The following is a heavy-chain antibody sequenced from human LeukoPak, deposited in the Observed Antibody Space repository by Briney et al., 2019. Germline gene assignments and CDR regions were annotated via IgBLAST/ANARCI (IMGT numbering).Heavy chain of an antibody. J-gene: IGHJ4*02. CDR2: ISPSGGIT. D-gene: IGHD2-8*02. CDR1: GFTFSSHG. CDR3: ATYRQVLLPFES. V-gene: IGHV3-23*01. Sequence: QTGGSLRLSCAASGFTFSSHGMNWVRQAPGKGLEWVSGISPSGGITYYTDSVRGRFTISRDNSKSTLSLQMNSLRAEDTAIYYCATYRQVLLPFESWGQGTLVTVSS.